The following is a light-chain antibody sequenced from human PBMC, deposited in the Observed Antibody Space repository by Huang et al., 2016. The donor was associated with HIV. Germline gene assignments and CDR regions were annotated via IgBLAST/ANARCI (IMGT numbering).Light chain of an antibody. CDR2: GAS. Sequence: DSQMTQSPSSLSASVGDRVTITCQASQDIRNYLNWYQQKPGKAPTLLIYGASNLETGVQSRFCGSGFGTDFTFTISSLQSEDIATYFCQQYDNLYTFGQGTRLEIK. J-gene: IGKJ2*01. CDR1: QDIRNY. V-gene: IGKV1-33*01. CDR3: QQYDNLYT.